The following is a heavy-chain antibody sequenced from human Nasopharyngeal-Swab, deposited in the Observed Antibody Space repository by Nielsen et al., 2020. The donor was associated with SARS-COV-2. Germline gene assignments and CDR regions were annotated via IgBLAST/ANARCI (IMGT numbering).Heavy chain of an antibody. CDR3: ARERGVHDYVWGSYQYYYGMDV. V-gene: IGHV3-74*03. J-gene: IGHJ6*02. D-gene: IGHD3-16*02. Sequence: WIRQPPGKGLVGVSRIDIAGTVTSYADSVKGRFTISRDNSKNTLYLQMNSLRAEDTAVYYCARERGVHDYVWGSYQYYYGMDVWGQGTTVTVSS. CDR2: IDIAGTVT.